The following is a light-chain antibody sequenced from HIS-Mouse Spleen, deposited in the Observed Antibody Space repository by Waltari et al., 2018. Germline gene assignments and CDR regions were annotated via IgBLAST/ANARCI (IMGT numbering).Light chain of an antibody. CDR2: GKN. CDR3: NSRDSSGNHVV. Sequence: SSELTQDPAVSVALGQTVRITCQGDSLRSYYASWYQQKPGQAPVLVIYGKNNRPPGIPDRFSVSSSGNTASLTITGAQAEDEADYYCNSRDSSGNHVVFGGGTKLTVL. CDR1: SLRSYY. V-gene: IGLV3-19*01. J-gene: IGLJ2*01.